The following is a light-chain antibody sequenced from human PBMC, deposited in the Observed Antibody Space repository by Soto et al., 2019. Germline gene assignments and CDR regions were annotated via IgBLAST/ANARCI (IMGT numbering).Light chain of an antibody. CDR1: QSVSSK. CDR2: GAS. J-gene: IGKJ3*01. Sequence: EIVMTQSPATLSVSPGEGATLSCRASQSVSSKLAWYQQKPGQAPRLLIYGASTRATGIPARFSGSESGTDFALTISSLQSKDFAVYYCQKYDNWPFTFGPGNKVDIK. CDR3: QKYDNWPFT. V-gene: IGKV3-15*01.